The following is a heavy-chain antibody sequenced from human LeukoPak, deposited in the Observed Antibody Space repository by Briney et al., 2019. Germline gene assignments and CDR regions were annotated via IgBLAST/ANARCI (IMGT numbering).Heavy chain of an antibody. D-gene: IGHD4-11*01. V-gene: IGHV3-33*01. CDR3: ARDLRRTTFDY. Sequence: PERSLRLSCAASGFAFNNYGMHWVRQAPGKGLEWVGVMWSEDNSQHYADSVKGRFTISKDSSKNTLYLQMNSLRAEDTAVYYCARDLRRTTFDYWGQGILVTVSS. CDR2: MWSEDNSQ. CDR1: GFAFNNYG. J-gene: IGHJ4*02.